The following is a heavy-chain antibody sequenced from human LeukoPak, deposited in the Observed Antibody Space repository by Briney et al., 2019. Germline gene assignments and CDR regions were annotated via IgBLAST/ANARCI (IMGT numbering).Heavy chain of an antibody. CDR3: ARDGSYGNNY. CDR1: GGSISSGSYY. J-gene: IGHJ4*02. V-gene: IGHV4-61*02. Sequence: PSETLSLTCTVSGGSISSGSYYWSWIRQPAGKGLEWIGRIYTSGSTNYNPSLKSRVTISVDTSKDQFSLKLSSVTAADTAVYYCARDGSYGNNYWGQGTLVTVSS. CDR2: IYTSGST. D-gene: IGHD1-26*01.